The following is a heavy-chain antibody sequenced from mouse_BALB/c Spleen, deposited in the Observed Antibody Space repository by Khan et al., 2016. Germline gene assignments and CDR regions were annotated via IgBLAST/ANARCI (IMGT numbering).Heavy chain of an antibody. D-gene: IGHD1-1*01. CDR3: ASSTQSFCAMDY. J-gene: IGHJ4*01. V-gene: IGHV1S135*01. CDR2: IDPFNGGT. Sequence: VQLQQPGPELMKPGASVKISCKASGYPFTSYYMHWVKQSHGKSLEWIGYIDPFNGGTSYNQKFKGKATLTVDKSSSTAYMHLSSLTSEDSAIYYSASSTQSFCAMDYWDQGTSVTVSS. CDR1: GYPFTSYY.